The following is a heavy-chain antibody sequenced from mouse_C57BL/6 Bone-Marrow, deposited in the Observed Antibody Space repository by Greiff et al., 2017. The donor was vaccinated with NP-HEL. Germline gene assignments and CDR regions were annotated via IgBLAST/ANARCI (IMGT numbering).Heavy chain of an antibody. Sequence: QVQPQQPGAELVKPGASVKLSCKASGYTFTSYWMQWVKQRPGQGLEWIGEIDPSDSYTNYNQKFKGKATLTVDTSSSTAYMQLSSLTSEDSAVYYCATPWFAYWGQGTLVTVSA. CDR1: GYTFTSYW. V-gene: IGHV1-50*01. CDR3: ATPWFAY. J-gene: IGHJ3*01. CDR2: IDPSDSYT.